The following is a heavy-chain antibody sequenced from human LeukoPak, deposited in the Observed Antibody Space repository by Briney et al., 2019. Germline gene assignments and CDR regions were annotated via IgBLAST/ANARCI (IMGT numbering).Heavy chain of an antibody. CDR3: AKCDSYDSSGYSNFGN. J-gene: IGHJ4*02. V-gene: IGHV3-30*02. D-gene: IGHD3-22*01. CDR2: IQYDGRNK. Sequence: GGSLRLSCVATGFTSSRYGMHWVRQAPGKGLEWVAFIQYDGRNKYSADSVKGRFTISRDNSKNTLYLQMNSLRAEDRAVYYCAKCDSYDSSGYSNFGNWGQGTLVTVSS. CDR1: GFTSSRYG.